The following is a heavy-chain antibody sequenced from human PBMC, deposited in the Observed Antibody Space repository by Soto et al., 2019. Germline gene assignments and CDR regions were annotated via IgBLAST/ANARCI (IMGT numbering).Heavy chain of an antibody. V-gene: IGHV3-74*01. CDR3: TRDIGGWGAY. CDR2: TNEDGSII. CDR1: GFTFSSYW. D-gene: IGHD3-10*01. Sequence: EVQLVESGGGLVQPGGSLRLSCAASGFTFSSYWMHWVRQAPGKGLVWVSRTNEDGSIINYADSVKGPFTISRDKAKDILYLEMNSLRVEDTAVYYCTRDIGGWGAYWGQGALVTVSS. J-gene: IGHJ4*02.